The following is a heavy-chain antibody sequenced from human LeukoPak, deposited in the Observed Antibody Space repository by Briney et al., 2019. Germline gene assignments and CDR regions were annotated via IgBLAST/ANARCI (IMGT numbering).Heavy chain of an antibody. CDR3: TRDIVYPQLQN. Sequence: PGGSLRLSCAASGFAFSDAWMNWVRQAPEKGLEWVASIGKDGSEKSYGDSVKGRFTISRDNARNSLYLQMSSLRVEDTAVYYCTRDIVYPQLQNWGQGALVTVSS. V-gene: IGHV3-7*03. CDR1: GFAFSDAW. D-gene: IGHD2-21*01. J-gene: IGHJ4*02. CDR2: IGKDGSEK.